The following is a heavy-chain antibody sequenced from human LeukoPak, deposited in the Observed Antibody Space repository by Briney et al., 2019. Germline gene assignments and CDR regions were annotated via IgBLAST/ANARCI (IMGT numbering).Heavy chain of an antibody. J-gene: IGHJ3*02. CDR2: ISGSGGST. V-gene: IGHV3-23*01. Sequence: GGSLRLSCAASGFTFSSYTMSWVRQAPGKGLEWVSAISGSGGSTYYADSVKGRFTISRDNSKNTLYLQMNSLRAEDTAVYYCAKDQWDIVVVPAVIPDAVDIWGQGTMVTVSS. D-gene: IGHD2-2*01. CDR3: AKDQWDIVVVPAVIPDAVDI. CDR1: GFTFSSYT.